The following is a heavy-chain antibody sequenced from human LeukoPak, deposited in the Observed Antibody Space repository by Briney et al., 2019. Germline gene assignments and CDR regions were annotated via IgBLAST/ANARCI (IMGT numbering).Heavy chain of an antibody. V-gene: IGHV3-7*01. J-gene: IGHJ6*03. D-gene: IGHD2-2*01. CDR1: GFTFSSYW. Sequence: GGSLRLSCAASGFTFSSYWMSWVRQAPGKGLEWVANIKQNGSEKYYVDSVKGRFTISRDNAKNSLYLQINSLRAEDTAVYYCAREDIVVVPAVDYYYYYYMDVWGKGTTVTVSS. CDR3: AREDIVVVPAVDYYYYYYMDV. CDR2: IKQNGSEK.